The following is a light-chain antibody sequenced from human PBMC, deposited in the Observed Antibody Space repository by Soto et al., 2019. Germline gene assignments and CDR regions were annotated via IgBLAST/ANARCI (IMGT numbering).Light chain of an antibody. CDR3: QQRDKWPALT. CDR1: QNVGKS. CDR2: DTS. V-gene: IGKV3-11*01. Sequence: EIVLTQSPGTLSLSPGERATLSCRASQNVGKSLSWYQQKPGQAPRLLIYDTSNRATGIPARFSGSGSGTDFTLTISSLEPEDFALYFCQQRDKWPALTFGGGTKLEI. J-gene: IGKJ4*01.